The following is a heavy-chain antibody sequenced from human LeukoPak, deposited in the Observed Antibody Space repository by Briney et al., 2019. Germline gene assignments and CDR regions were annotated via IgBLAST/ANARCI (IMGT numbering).Heavy chain of an antibody. J-gene: IGHJ2*01. CDR2: IYYSGST. Sequence: KSSETLSLTCTVSGGSISSSSYYWGWIRQPPGKGLEWIGSIYYSGSTYYNPSLKSRVTISVDTSKNQFSLKLSSVTAADTAVYYCARGALDYGDYGPWYFDLWGRGTLVTVSS. CDR3: ARGALDYGDYGPWYFDL. CDR1: GGSISSSSYY. V-gene: IGHV4-39*07. D-gene: IGHD4-17*01.